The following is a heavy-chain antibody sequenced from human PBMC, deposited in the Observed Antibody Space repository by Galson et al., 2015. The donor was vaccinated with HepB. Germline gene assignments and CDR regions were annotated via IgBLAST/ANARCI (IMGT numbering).Heavy chain of an antibody. CDR1: GGSISSGGYY. CDR2: IYYSGST. Sequence: TLSLTCTVSGGSISSGGYYWSWIRQHPGKGLEWIGYIYYSGSTYYNPSLKSRVTISVDTSKNQFSLKLSSVTAADTAVYYCARASSTTVTPYYYYYYGMDVWGQGTTVTVSS. J-gene: IGHJ6*02. CDR3: ARASSTTVTPYYYYYYGMDV. D-gene: IGHD4-17*01. V-gene: IGHV4-31*03.